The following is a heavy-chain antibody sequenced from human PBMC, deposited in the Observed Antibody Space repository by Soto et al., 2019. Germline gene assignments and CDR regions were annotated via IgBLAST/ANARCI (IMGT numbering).Heavy chain of an antibody. V-gene: IGHV1-69*02. J-gene: IGHJ6*02. CDR1: GGTFSSYT. CDR3: ARLLVLDYYYGMDV. Sequence: QVQLVQSGAEVKKPGSSVKVSCKASGGTFSSYTISWVRQAPGQGLEWMGRIIPILGIANYAQKFQGRVTITADKSPSTAYMGLSSLRSEDTAVYYCARLLVLDYYYGMDVWGQGTTVTVSS. D-gene: IGHD6-13*01. CDR2: IIPILGIA.